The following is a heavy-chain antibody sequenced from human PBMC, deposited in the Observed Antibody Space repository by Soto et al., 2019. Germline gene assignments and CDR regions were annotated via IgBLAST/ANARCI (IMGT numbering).Heavy chain of an antibody. Sequence: PGGSLRLSCAASGFTFSSYWMHWVRQAPGKGLVWVSRINSDGSSTSYADSVKGRFTISRDNAKNTLYLQMNSLRAEDTAVYYCARVPRDFNAFDIWGQGTMVTVS. CDR3: ARVPRDFNAFDI. CDR1: GFTFSSYW. V-gene: IGHV3-74*01. D-gene: IGHD2-21*02. J-gene: IGHJ3*02. CDR2: INSDGSST.